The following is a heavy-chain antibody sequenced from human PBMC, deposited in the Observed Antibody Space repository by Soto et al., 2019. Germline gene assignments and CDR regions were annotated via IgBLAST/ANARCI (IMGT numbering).Heavy chain of an antibody. Sequence: ASVKVSCKASGYTFTSYAMHWVRQAPGQRLEWMGWINAGNGNTKYSQKFQGRVTITRDTSASTAYMELSSLRSEDTAVYYCATQPTITTGNYYYYYYMDVWGKGTTVTVSS. CDR1: GYTFTSYA. V-gene: IGHV1-3*01. CDR3: ATQPTITTGNYYYYYYMDV. D-gene: IGHD5-12*01. CDR2: INAGNGNT. J-gene: IGHJ6*03.